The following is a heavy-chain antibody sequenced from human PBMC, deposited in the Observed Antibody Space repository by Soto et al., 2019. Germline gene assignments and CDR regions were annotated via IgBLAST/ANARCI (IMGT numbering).Heavy chain of an antibody. D-gene: IGHD3-22*01. CDR3: AKYYYDSSGYYPVDY. Sequence: EVQLLESGGGLVQPGGSLRLSCAASGFTFSSYAMSWVRQAPGKGLEWVSAISGSGGSTYYADSVKGRFTISRDNSKNTLYLKMNSLRAEDTAVYYCAKYYYDSSGYYPVDYWGQGTLVTVSS. V-gene: IGHV3-23*01. CDR1: GFTFSSYA. J-gene: IGHJ4*02. CDR2: ISGSGGST.